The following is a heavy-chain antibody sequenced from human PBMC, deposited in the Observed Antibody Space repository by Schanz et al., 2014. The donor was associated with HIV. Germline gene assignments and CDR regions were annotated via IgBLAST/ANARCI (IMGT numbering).Heavy chain of an antibody. Sequence: EVQLVESGGGLVQPGGSLRLSCAASGSTFSTSWMHWVRQAPGKGLVWVSRISSDGSSTSYADSVKGRFTISRDNAKNTLYLQTNSLRGEDTAVYYCAREASLEWLYVVDVWGQGTTVTVSS. V-gene: IGHV3-74*01. CDR2: ISSDGSST. D-gene: IGHD3-3*01. J-gene: IGHJ6*02. CDR3: AREASLEWLYVVDV. CDR1: GSTFSTSW.